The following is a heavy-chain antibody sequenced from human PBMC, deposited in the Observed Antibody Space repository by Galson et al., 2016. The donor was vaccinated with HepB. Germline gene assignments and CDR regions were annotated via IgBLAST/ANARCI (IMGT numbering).Heavy chain of an antibody. Sequence: SLRLSCAASGFTFSSYAMTWVRQAPGKGLQWVSAISATGGTTYYGESVKSRFTISRDNLRNTLYLQLDSLRAEDTALYYCTRDGYNHIAFDIWGRGTMVTVSS. CDR1: GFTFSSYA. V-gene: IGHV3-23*01. CDR2: ISATGGTT. J-gene: IGHJ3*02. CDR3: TRDGYNHIAFDI. D-gene: IGHD5-24*01.